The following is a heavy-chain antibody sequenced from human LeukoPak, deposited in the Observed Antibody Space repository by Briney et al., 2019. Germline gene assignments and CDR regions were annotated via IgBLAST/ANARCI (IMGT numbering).Heavy chain of an antibody. J-gene: IGHJ3*02. CDR2: IFYSGST. CDR3: ARRGGGHAFDI. CDR1: GGSISSYW. Sequence: PSETLSLTCTVSGGSISSYWWSWLRQPPGKGLEYIGYIFYSGSTNYNPSLKSRVTISVDTSKIHFSLRLSSVTAADTAVYYCARRGGGHAFDIWGQGTMVTVSS. V-gene: IGHV4-59*08. D-gene: IGHD3-16*01.